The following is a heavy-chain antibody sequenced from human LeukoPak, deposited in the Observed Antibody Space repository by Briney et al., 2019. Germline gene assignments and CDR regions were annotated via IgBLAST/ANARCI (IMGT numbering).Heavy chain of an antibody. CDR3: ARDQGYCSGGNCYSAFDY. Sequence: GGSLRLSCAASGFTFSTYAMSWVRQAPGKGLEWVAVIWYDGSNEYYADSVKGRFTISRDNSKNTLYLQMNSLRAEDTAVYYCARDQGYCSGGNCYSAFDYWGQGTLVTVSS. CDR2: IWYDGSNE. V-gene: IGHV3-33*08. D-gene: IGHD2-15*01. CDR1: GFTFSTYA. J-gene: IGHJ4*02.